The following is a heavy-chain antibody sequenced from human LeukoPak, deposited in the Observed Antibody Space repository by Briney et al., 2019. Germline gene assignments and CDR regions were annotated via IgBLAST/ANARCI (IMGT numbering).Heavy chain of an antibody. Sequence: SVKVSCKASGGTFSSYAISWVRQAPGQGLEWMGGIIPIFSTANYAQKFQGRVTITADESTSTAYMELSSLRSEDTAVYYCARLASEQQLVGRQQYYFDYWGQGTLVTVSS. CDR3: ARLASEQQLVGRQQYYFDY. CDR1: GGTFSSYA. J-gene: IGHJ4*02. D-gene: IGHD6-13*01. V-gene: IGHV1-69*13. CDR2: IIPIFSTA.